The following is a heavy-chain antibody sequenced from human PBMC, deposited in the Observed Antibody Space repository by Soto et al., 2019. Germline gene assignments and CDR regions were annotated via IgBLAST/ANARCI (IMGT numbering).Heavy chain of an antibody. CDR2: IISGGSRV. CDR1: GIIFSHDW. J-gene: IGHJ6*02. V-gene: IGHV3-74*01. CDR3: ARERTSKGGLDV. Sequence: GESLTLSCADSGIIFSHDWTHWVRKGPGKGLEWIARIISGGSRVTYADSVEGRFTITRDNAKNMLFLEMHSLTVEDTAVYYCARERTSKGGLDVWGQGTTVPVSS.